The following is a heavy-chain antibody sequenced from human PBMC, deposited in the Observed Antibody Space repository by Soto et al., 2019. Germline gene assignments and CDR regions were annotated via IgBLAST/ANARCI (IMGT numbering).Heavy chain of an antibody. V-gene: IGHV1-2*02. Sequence: ASVKVSCKASGYTFTGYYMHWVRQAPGQGLEWMGWINPNSGGTNYVQKFQGRVTMTRDTSISTAYMELSRLRSDDTAVYYCARDPHSYGSGSPDYWGQGTLVTVSS. CDR1: GYTFTGYY. J-gene: IGHJ4*02. CDR3: ARDPHSYGSGSPDY. D-gene: IGHD3-10*01. CDR2: INPNSGGT.